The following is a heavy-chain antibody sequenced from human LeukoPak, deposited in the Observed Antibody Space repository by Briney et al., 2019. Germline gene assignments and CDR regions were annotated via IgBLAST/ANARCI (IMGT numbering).Heavy chain of an antibody. CDR2: IRYDGSNK. CDR1: GFTFSSYG. D-gene: IGHD6-19*01. CDR3: AKDPSYTSGFFDY. V-gene: IGHV3-30*02. J-gene: IGHJ4*02. Sequence: GGSLRLSCAASGFTFSSYGIHWVRQAPGKGLEWVAFIRYDGSNKYYADSVKGRFTISRDNSKNTLYLQMNSLRAEDTAVYYCAKDPSYTSGFFDYWGQGTLVTVSS.